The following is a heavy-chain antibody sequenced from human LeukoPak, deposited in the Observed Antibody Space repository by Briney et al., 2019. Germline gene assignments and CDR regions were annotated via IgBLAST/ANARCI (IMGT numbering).Heavy chain of an antibody. CDR3: AVGATWYNWFDP. CDR2: IYHSGST. J-gene: IGHJ5*02. V-gene: IGHV4-38-2*02. CDR1: GYSTSSGYY. D-gene: IGHD1-26*01. Sequence: PSETLSLTCTVSGYSTSSGYYWGWIRQPPGKGLEWIGSIYHSGSTYYNPSLKSRVTISVDTSKNQFSLKLSSVTAADTAVYYCAVGATWYNWFDPWGQGTLVTVSS.